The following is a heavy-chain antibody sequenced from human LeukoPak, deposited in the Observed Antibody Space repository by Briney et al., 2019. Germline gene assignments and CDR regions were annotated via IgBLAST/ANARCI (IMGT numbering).Heavy chain of an antibody. CDR2: ISWNSGSI. Sequence: GGSLRLSCAASGFTFDDYAMHWVRQAPGKGPEWVSGISWNSGSIGYADSVKGRFTISRDNAKNSLYLQMNSLRAEDTALYYCAKDRWELLQYYFDYWGQGTLVTVSS. CDR1: GFTFDDYA. CDR3: AKDRWELLQYYFDY. D-gene: IGHD1-26*01. J-gene: IGHJ4*02. V-gene: IGHV3-9*01.